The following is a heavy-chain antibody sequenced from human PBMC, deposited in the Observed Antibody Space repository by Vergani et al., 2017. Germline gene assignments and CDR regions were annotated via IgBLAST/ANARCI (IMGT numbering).Heavy chain of an antibody. CDR2: IYYTGST. J-gene: IGHJ3*02. CDR3: ASANWGRRDAFDI. Sequence: QVQLQESGPGLVKPSETLSLTCSVSGGSIRSYFWSWIRQPPGRGLGWIGYIYYTGSTNYNPSLTSRVTISVDTSKNQFSLKLSSVTAADTAVYYCASANWGRRDAFDIWGQGTMVTVSS. D-gene: IGHD7-27*01. CDR1: GGSIRSYF. V-gene: IGHV4-59*01.